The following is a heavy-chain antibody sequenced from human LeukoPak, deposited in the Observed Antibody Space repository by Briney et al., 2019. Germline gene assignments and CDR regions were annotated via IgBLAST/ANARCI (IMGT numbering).Heavy chain of an antibody. J-gene: IGHJ4*02. V-gene: IGHV4-34*01. D-gene: IGHD2-2*01. CDR2: INHSGST. CDR3: ARVGCSSTSCYSPYFDY. Sequence: SETLSLTCAVYGGSFSGYYWSWIRQPPGKGLGWIGEINHSGSTNYNPSLKSRVTISVDTSKNQFSLKLSSVTAADTAVYYCARVGCSSTSCYSPYFDYWGQGTLVTVSS. CDR1: GGSFSGYY.